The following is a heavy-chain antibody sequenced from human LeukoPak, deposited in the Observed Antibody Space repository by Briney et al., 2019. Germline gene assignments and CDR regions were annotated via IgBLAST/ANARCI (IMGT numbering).Heavy chain of an antibody. CDR1: GFTFSNYG. D-gene: IGHD6-13*01. V-gene: IGHV3-33*01. CDR2: IWYDGSNK. CDR3: AXXRAAAGIDY. Sequence: GGSLRLSCAASGFTFSNYGMHWVRQASGKGLEWVAVIWYDGSNKYYADSVKGRFTISRDNSKNTLYLQMSSLRAEDTAVYYCAXXRAAAGIDYWGQGTLVTVSS. J-gene: IGHJ4*02.